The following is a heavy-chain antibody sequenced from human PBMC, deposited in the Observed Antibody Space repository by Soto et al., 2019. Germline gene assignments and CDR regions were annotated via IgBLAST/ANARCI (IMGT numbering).Heavy chain of an antibody. V-gene: IGHV1-46*01. CDR2: INPSGGST. J-gene: IGHJ6*02. D-gene: IGHD2-2*01. CDR3: ARRYCSSTSCYAGYGMDV. Sequence: GASVKVSCKASGYTFTSYYMHWVRQAPGQGLEWMGMINPSGGSTTYAQKFQGRVTMTRDTSTSTVYMELSSLRSEDTAVYYCARRYCSSTSCYAGYGMDVWGQGTTVTVSS. CDR1: GYTFTSYY.